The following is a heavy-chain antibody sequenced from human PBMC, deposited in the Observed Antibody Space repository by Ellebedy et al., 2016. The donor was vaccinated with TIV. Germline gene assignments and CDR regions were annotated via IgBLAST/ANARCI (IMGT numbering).Heavy chain of an antibody. Sequence: AASVKVSCKASGYTFTSYFMHWLRQAPGQGLEWMGIINPSGGSTTYAQKLQGRVTMTGDTSTSTVYMELSSLISEDTAVYYCARARSSGWLHTPDYWGQGSLVTVSS. CDR2: INPSGGST. V-gene: IGHV1-46*04. D-gene: IGHD6-19*01. J-gene: IGHJ4*02. CDR1: GYTFTSYF. CDR3: ARARSSGWLHTPDY.